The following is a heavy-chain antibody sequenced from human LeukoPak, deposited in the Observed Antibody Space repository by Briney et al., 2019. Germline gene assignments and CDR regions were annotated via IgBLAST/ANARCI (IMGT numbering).Heavy chain of an antibody. CDR1: GFTFRSYW. J-gene: IGHJ4*02. Sequence: GGTLRLSCATSGFTFRSYWMSWVRQPPGKGLEWVANIKQDGSEKYYVDFVKRRFTISRDNAKNSLHLQVNSLTAEDTAVYYCARDRGSYCSGGSCHFFDYWGQGTLVTVSS. D-gene: IGHD2-15*01. V-gene: IGHV3-7*01. CDR2: IKQDGSEK. CDR3: ARDRGSYCSGGSCHFFDY.